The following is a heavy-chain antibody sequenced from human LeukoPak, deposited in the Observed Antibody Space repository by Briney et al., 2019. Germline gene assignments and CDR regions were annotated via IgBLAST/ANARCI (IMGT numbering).Heavy chain of an antibody. J-gene: IGHJ5*02. CDR1: GYTFTDYS. Sequence: GASVKVSCKASGYTFTDYSMHWVRQAPGQGLEWMGWISPDSSGTKSAEKVQGRSTMTRDTAMNTAYMELRSLRSDDTAVYYCARDYFGSGRYSPFDPWGQGTLITVSS. CDR2: ISPDSSGT. V-gene: IGHV1-2*02. CDR3: ARDYFGSGRYSPFDP. D-gene: IGHD3-10*01.